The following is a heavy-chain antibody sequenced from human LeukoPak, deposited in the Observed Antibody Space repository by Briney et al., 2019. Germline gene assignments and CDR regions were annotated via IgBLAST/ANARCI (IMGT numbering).Heavy chain of an antibody. CDR2: IYYSGST. J-gene: IGHJ4*02. Sequence: PSETLSLTCTVSGGSISSYYWSWIRQPPGKGLEWIGCIYYSGSTNYNPSLKSRVTISVDTSKNQFSLKLSSVTAADTAVYYCARSGYYGSGSYIYWGQGTLVTVSS. CDR1: GGSISSYY. D-gene: IGHD3-10*01. CDR3: ARSGYYGSGSYIY. V-gene: IGHV4-59*01.